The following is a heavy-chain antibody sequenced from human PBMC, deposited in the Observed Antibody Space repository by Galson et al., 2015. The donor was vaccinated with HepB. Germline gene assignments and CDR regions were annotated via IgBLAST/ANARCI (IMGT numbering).Heavy chain of an antibody. J-gene: IGHJ4*02. CDR3: ARGRVAGKSIDF. V-gene: IGHV3-7*03. D-gene: IGHD2-15*01. CDR2: INPDGSET. Sequence: SLRLSCAASGFTFRSYWMHWVRQAPGKGLEWVATINPDGSETHHAESVRGRFTVSRDNAKNSLDLQMNSLRGDDTAVYYCARGRVAGKSIDFWGQGTPVPVSS. CDR1: GFTFRSYW.